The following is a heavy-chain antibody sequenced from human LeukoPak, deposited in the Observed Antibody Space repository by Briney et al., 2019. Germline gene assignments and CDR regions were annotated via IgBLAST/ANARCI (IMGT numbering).Heavy chain of an antibody. V-gene: IGHV4-59*11. J-gene: IGHJ5*02. CDR3: ARDSRIGFDP. CDR2: IYYSGST. Sequence: PSETLSLTCTVSGGSISSHYWSWIRQPPGKGLEWIGYIYYSGSTNYNPSLKSRVTISVDTSKNQFSLKLSSVTAADTAVYYCARDSRIGFDPWGQGTLVTVSS. CDR1: GGSISSHY. D-gene: IGHD2-21*01.